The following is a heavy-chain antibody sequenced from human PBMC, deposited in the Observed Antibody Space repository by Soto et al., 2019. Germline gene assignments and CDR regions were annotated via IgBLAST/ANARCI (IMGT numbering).Heavy chain of an antibody. D-gene: IGHD3-10*01. V-gene: IGHV3-48*01. Sequence: GGSLRLSCAASGFTFSSYSMNWVRQAPGKGLEWVSYISSSSSTIYYADSVKGRFTISRDNAKNSLYLQKNSLRAEDTAVYYCARDNGPDYYGSGSYSFDFWGQGTLVTVSS. J-gene: IGHJ4*02. CDR3: ARDNGPDYYGSGSYSFDF. CDR2: ISSSSSTI. CDR1: GFTFSSYS.